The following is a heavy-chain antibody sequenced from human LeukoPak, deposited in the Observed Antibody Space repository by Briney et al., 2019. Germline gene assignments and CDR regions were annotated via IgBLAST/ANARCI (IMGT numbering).Heavy chain of an antibody. CDR3: ARGSLSSSWSFDY. Sequence: SETLSLTCTVSGGSISSSSYYWSWIRQPPGKGLEWIGYIYYSGSTNYNPSLKSRVTISVDTSKNQFSLKLSSVTAADTAVYYCARGSLSSSWSFDYWGQGTLVTVSS. J-gene: IGHJ4*02. D-gene: IGHD6-13*01. CDR1: GGSISSSSYY. CDR2: IYYSGST. V-gene: IGHV4-61*05.